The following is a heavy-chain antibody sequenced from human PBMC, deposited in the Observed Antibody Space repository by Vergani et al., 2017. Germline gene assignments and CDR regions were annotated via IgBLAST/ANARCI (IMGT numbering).Heavy chain of an antibody. CDR1: GFMFSNYW. D-gene: IGHD3-22*01. Sequence: EVQLVESGGGLVQPGGSLRLSCAASGFMFSNYWMNWVRQAPGKGLEWVSYISSSGTTIYYADSVKGRFTISRDNAKNSLYLLMNSLRAEDTAVYYCARAGDYYDSSGYWSYWGQGTLVTVSS. CDR2: ISSSGTTI. J-gene: IGHJ4*02. V-gene: IGHV3-48*04. CDR3: ARAGDYYDSSGYWSY.